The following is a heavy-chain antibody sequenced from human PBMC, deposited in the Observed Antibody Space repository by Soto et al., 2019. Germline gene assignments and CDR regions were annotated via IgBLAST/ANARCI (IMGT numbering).Heavy chain of an antibody. Sequence: PSETLSLTCAVSGGSISSNNWWSWVRQPPGKGLEWIGEIYHSGSTNYNPSLKSRVTISVDKSKNQFSPKLSSVTAADTAVYYCARTYALGSYYNFDYWGQGTLVTVSS. V-gene: IGHV4-4*02. J-gene: IGHJ4*02. CDR3: ARTYALGSYYNFDY. CDR1: GGSISSNNW. CDR2: IYHSGST. D-gene: IGHD3-10*01.